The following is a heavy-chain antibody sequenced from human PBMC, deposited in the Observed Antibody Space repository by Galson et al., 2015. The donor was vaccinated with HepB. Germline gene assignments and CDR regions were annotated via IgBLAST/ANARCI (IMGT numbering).Heavy chain of an antibody. Sequence: SVKVSCKASGYTFTSYGISCARKAPGQGLEWMGWISAYNGNTNYAQKLQGRVTMTTDTSTSTAYMELRSLRSDDTAVYYCARDSHFYRAYYDFWSGPLYFDDWLQGALVSVSS. CDR1: GYTFTSYG. D-gene: IGHD3-3*01. CDR3: ARDSHFYRAYYDFWSGPLYFDD. V-gene: IGHV1-18*01. J-gene: IGHJ4*02. CDR2: ISAYNGNT.